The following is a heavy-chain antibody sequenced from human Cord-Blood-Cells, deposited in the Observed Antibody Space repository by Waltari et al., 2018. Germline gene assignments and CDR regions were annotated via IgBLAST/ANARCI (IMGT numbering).Heavy chain of an antibody. CDR2: IDWDDDK. V-gene: IGHV2-70*01. CDR1: GFSLSTSGMC. Sequence: QVTLRESGPALVKPTQTLTLTCTFSGFSLSTSGMCVSWIRQPPGKALEWLALIDWDDDKYYSTSLKTRLTISKDTSKNQVVLTMTNMDPVDTATYYCARIPRSYGDYALDYYYGMDVWGQGTTVTVSS. D-gene: IGHD4-17*01. J-gene: IGHJ6*02. CDR3: ARIPRSYGDYALDYYYGMDV.